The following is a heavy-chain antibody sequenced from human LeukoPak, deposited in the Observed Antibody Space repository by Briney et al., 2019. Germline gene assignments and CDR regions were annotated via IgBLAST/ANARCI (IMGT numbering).Heavy chain of an antibody. Sequence: PGGSLRLSCAASGFTFSSYAMSWVRQAPGKGLEWVSAISGSGGSTYYADSVKGRFTISRDNSKNTLYLQMNSLRAEDTAVYYCAKDPYYYDSSGYYGPFDYWGQGTLVTVSS. J-gene: IGHJ4*02. CDR3: AKDPYYYDSSGYYGPFDY. CDR1: GFTFSSYA. V-gene: IGHV3-23*01. CDR2: ISGSGGST. D-gene: IGHD3-22*01.